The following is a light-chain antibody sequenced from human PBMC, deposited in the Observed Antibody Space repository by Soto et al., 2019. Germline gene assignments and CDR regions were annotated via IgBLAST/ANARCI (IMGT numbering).Light chain of an antibody. CDR3: QQYDSSFT. CDR2: GAS. Sequence: IVLTQSPATLSLSPGERATLSCTASQHVTTTYIAWYRQKFGQAPRLLIYGASTRATGTPDRFTGGGFGTDFTLTISRVEPEDFAVYYCQQYDSSFTFGGGTKVDIK. CDR1: QHVTTTY. V-gene: IGKV3-20*01. J-gene: IGKJ4*01.